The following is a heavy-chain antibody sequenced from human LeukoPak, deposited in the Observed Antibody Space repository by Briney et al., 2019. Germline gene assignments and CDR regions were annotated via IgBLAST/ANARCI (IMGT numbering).Heavy chain of an antibody. D-gene: IGHD4-17*01. V-gene: IGHV4-34*01. CDR1: GFTVSSNY. CDR2: INDSGST. Sequence: GSLRLSCAASGFTVSSNYMSWVRQSPGKGLEWIGEINDSGSTNYNPSLESRVTMSVDTSKNHLFLKMTSVTAADTAVYYCARAPSVTTSTNFDSWGQGALVTVSS. CDR3: ARAPSVTTSTNFDS. J-gene: IGHJ4*02.